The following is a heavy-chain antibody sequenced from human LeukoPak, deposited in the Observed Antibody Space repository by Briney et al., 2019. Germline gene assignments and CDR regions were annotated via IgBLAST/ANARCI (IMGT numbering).Heavy chain of an antibody. Sequence: GGSLRLSCAASGFTFSSYAMHWVRQAPGKGLEWVALIYSADSTYYADSVKGRFTISRDNAKNSLYLQMNSLKAEDTAVYYCARVRGVYSYGHPYHFDDWGQGTLVTVSS. CDR2: IYSADST. CDR1: GFTFSSYA. J-gene: IGHJ4*02. CDR3: ARVRGVYSYGHPYHFDD. D-gene: IGHD5-18*01. V-gene: IGHV3-NL1*01.